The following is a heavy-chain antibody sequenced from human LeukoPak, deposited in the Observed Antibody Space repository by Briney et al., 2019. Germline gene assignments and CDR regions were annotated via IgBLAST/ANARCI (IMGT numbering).Heavy chain of an antibody. CDR3: AAGGYYDGSGYYKYFQH. CDR1: GFTFSSYE. CDR2: IRSDSTYI. V-gene: IGHV3-21*01. Sequence: GGSLRLSCAASGFTFSSYEMNWVRQAPGKGLEWVSPIRSDSTYIYHADSVKGRFTLSRDNAKNSVFLQMNSLRAEDTAVYYCAAGGYYDGSGYYKYFQHWGQGTLVTVSS. D-gene: IGHD3-22*01. J-gene: IGHJ1*01.